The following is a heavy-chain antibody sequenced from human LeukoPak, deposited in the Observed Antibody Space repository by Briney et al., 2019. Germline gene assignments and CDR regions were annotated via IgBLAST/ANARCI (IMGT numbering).Heavy chain of an antibody. CDR1: GYTFTSYG. D-gene: IGHD6-13*01. J-gene: IGHJ4*02. CDR2: IIPILGIA. V-gene: IGHV1-69*04. Sequence: ASVKVSCKASGYTFTSYGISWVRQAPGQGLEWMGRIIPILGIANYAQKFQGRVTITADKSTSTAYMELSSLRSEDTAVYYCATRGPIAAAGSTPFFDYWGQGTLVTVSS. CDR3: ATRGPIAAAGSTPFFDY.